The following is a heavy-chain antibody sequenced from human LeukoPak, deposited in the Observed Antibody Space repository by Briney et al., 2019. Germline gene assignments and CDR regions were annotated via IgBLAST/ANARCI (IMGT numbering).Heavy chain of an antibody. J-gene: IGHJ4*02. D-gene: IGHD6-19*01. Sequence: SQTLSLTCAISGDSVASNNGAWNWIRQSPLRGLEWLGRTYYRSKWYNDYAMPMKGRISINPDTSKNQFSLQVNSVTLEDTAIYYCARDLGTSGWYTFDYWGQGTLVTVSS. V-gene: IGHV6-1*01. CDR2: TYYRSKWYN. CDR3: ARDLGTSGWYTFDY. CDR1: GDSVASNNGA.